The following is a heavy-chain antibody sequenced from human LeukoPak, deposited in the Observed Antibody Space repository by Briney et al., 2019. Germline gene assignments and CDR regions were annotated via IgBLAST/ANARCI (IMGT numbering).Heavy chain of an antibody. CDR1: GFTFSSYS. V-gene: IGHV3-21*01. D-gene: IGHD5-24*01. J-gene: IGHJ6*02. CDR2: ISSSSSYI. Sequence: GGSLRLSCAASGFTFSSYSMNWVRQAPGKGLEWVSSISSSSSYIYYADSVKGRFTISRDNTKNSLYLQMNGLRAEDTAVYYCARGDPYYYGMDVWGQGTTVTVSS. CDR3: ARGDPYYYGMDV.